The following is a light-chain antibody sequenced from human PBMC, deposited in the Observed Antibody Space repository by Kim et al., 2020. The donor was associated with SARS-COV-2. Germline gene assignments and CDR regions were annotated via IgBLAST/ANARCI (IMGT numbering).Light chain of an antibody. V-gene: IGKV1-5*03. J-gene: IGKJ1*01. CDR1: QSISSY. CDR2: KTS. Sequence: ASVGDRVTISCRASQSISSYLAWYQQRPGKAPNLLIYKTSSLQSGVPSRFSGSGSGTEFTLTISSLQPDDFGTYYCQQYSAYAWTFGQGTKVDIK. CDR3: QQYSAYAWT.